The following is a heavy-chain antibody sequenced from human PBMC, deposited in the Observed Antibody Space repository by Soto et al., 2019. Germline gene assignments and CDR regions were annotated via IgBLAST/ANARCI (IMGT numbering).Heavy chain of an antibody. CDR3: ARFSGWYGQCYFDC. CDR2: IYSDGRT. V-gene: IGHV3-53*02. D-gene: IGHD6-13*01. J-gene: IGHJ4*02. Sequence: DVQPVETGGGLIQPGGSLRLSCAASGFIVSSSYMSWVRQAPGKGLEWVSVIYSDGRTYYADSVKGRFTISRDNSKNTLYLQMNSLSAQDTAVYYCARFSGWYGQCYFDCWGQGTLVTVSS. CDR1: GFIVSSSY.